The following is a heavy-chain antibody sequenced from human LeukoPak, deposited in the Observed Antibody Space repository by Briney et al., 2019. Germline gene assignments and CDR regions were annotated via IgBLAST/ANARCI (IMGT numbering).Heavy chain of an antibody. Sequence: PSETLSLTCAVYGGSFSGYYWSWIRQPPGKGLEWIGEINHSGSTNYNASLKSRVTISVGTSKNQFSLKLSSVTAADTAVYYCASTNYDILTGYYRSQYFQHWGQGTLVTVSS. J-gene: IGHJ1*01. CDR3: ASTNYDILTGYYRSQYFQH. CDR1: GGSFSGYY. CDR2: INHSGST. V-gene: IGHV4-34*01. D-gene: IGHD3-9*01.